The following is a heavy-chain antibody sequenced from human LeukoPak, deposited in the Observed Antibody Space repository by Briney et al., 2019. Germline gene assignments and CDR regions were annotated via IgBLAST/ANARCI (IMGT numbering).Heavy chain of an antibody. J-gene: IGHJ4*02. CDR3: AKDGFSGTAAAYLDY. CDR2: ISGSGGST. CDR1: GFTFSSYA. V-gene: IGHV3-23*01. Sequence: GGSLRLSCAASGFTFSSYAMSWVRQAPGKGLEWVSAISGSGGSTYYADSVKGRFTISRDNSKNTLYLQMNSLRAEDTAVYYCAKDGFSGTAAAYLDYWGQGTLVTVSS. D-gene: IGHD6-13*01.